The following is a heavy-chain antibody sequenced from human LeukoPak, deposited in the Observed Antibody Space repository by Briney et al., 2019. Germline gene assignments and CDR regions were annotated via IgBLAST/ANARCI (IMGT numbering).Heavy chain of an antibody. Sequence: SSETLSLTCTVSGGSISSYYWSWIRQPPGKGLEWIGYIYYSGSTNYNPSLKSRVTISVDTSKNQFSLKLSSVTAADTAVYYCARGYYYDSSGYYLGYWGQGTLVTVSS. V-gene: IGHV4-59*01. CDR1: GGSISSYY. CDR2: IYYSGST. J-gene: IGHJ4*02. D-gene: IGHD3-22*01. CDR3: ARGYYYDSSGYYLGY.